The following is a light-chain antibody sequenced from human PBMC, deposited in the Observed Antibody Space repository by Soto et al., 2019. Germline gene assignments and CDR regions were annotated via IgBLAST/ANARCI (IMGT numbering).Light chain of an antibody. CDR2: GAS. J-gene: IGKJ4*01. CDR1: QSVSSK. Sequence: EIVTTQSPATLSVSPGERATLSCRASQSVSSKLAWYQQKPGQAPRLLIYGASTRATGIPARFSGSGSGTEFTLTISSLQSEDFAVYYCQQYNNGLTFGGGTKVDIK. V-gene: IGKV3-15*01. CDR3: QQYNNGLT.